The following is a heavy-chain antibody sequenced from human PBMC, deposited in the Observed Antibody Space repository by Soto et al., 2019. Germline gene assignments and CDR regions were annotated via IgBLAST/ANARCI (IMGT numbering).Heavy chain of an antibody. CDR2: INVGGDTR. CDR1: GLMFGIYE. D-gene: IGHD6-19*01. Sequence: LVESGGGLVQPGGSLRLSCAASGLMFGIYEFNGVRLAPGKGLEWVSYINVGGDTRHYADSVRGRFTISRDDAKGSLYLQMDSLRVEDTAVYFCARKSQWLSGYIYHGMDVWSQGTSVTVSS. V-gene: IGHV3-48*03. J-gene: IGHJ6*02. CDR3: ARKSQWLSGYIYHGMDV.